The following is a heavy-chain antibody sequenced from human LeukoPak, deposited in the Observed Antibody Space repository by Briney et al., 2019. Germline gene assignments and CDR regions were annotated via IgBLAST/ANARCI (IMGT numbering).Heavy chain of an antibody. V-gene: IGHV3-30*18. Sequence: PGRTLRLSCAASGFTFSSYGMHWVRQAPGKGLEWVAVISYDGSNKYYADSVKGRFTISRDNSKNTLYLQMNSLRAEDTAVYYCAKDYYYDSSGPLDFDYWGQGTLVTVSS. CDR1: GFTFSSYG. J-gene: IGHJ4*02. CDR2: ISYDGSNK. D-gene: IGHD3-22*01. CDR3: AKDYYYDSSGPLDFDY.